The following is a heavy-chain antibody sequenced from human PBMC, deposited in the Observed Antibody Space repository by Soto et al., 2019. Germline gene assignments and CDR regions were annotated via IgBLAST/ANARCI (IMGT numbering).Heavy chain of an antibody. D-gene: IGHD6-13*01. CDR3: AKKQQLALGKFDY. CDR2: ISGSGGST. J-gene: IGHJ4*02. CDR1: GFTFSSYA. V-gene: IGHV3-23*01. Sequence: EVQLLESGGGLVQPGGSLRLSCAASGFTFSSYAMSWVRQAPGKGLEWVSAISGSGGSTYYADSVKGRFTISSDNSKNTLYLQMNSLRAEDTAVYYCAKKQQLALGKFDYWGQGTLVTVSS.